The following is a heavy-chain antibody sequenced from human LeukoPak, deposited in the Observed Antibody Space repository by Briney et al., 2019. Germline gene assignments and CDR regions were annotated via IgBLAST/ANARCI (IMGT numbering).Heavy chain of an antibody. J-gene: IGHJ3*02. D-gene: IGHD6-19*01. CDR1: GGSISSYF. CDR3: AREGSSSGWRPSDI. CDR2: IKNSGNT. V-gene: IGHV4-4*07. Sequence: SETLSLTCSVSGGSISSYFWSWIRQPAGKGLEWIGRIKNSGNTNYNPSLESRVTLSLDTSKNQFSLNLRSVTAADTAVYYCAREGSSSGWRPSDIWGQGTAVTVSS.